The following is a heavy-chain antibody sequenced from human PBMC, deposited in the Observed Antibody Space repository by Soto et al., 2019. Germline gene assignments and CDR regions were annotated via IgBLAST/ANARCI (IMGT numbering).Heavy chain of an antibody. CDR1: ADTFNSYS. CDR2: ITPVFGTA. J-gene: IGHJ5*02. Sequence: QVQLVQSGAEVKKPGSSGKVSCKASADTFNSYSLSWLRQAPGQRLEWMGGITPVFGTADYAQSFEDRLTITADDSTSTVYMELSSLRSDDTAVYYCARSLEGTTVTNWFDPWGQGALVTVSS. D-gene: IGHD4-17*01. CDR3: ARSLEGTTVTNWFDP. V-gene: IGHV1-69*01.